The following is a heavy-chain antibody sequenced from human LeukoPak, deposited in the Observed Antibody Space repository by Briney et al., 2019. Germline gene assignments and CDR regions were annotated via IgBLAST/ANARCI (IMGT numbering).Heavy chain of an antibody. V-gene: IGHV4-4*07. CDR1: GGSINSYY. CDR2: IYTSGST. D-gene: IGHD6-13*01. CDR3: ARVPAGSWYDNCSGP. J-gene: IGHJ5*02. Sequence: SETLSLTCTVSGGSINSYYWSWIRQPAGKGLEWIGRIYTSGSTNYNPSLKSRVTMSVDTSKNQFSLKLSSVTAADTAVYYCARVPAGSWYDNCSGPWGQGTLVTVSS.